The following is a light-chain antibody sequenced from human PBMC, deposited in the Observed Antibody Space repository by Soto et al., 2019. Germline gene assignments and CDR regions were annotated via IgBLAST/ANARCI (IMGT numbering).Light chain of an antibody. CDR3: SSFTGTTTLDV. CDR1: SSDVGAYKY. V-gene: IGLV2-14*03. CDR2: GVS. Sequence: QSVLTQPASVSGSPGQSITISCTGTSSDVGAYKYVSWYQQHPGKVPKLIIYGVSNRPSGGSNRFSGSKSGNTAFLTISGLQPEDEADYYCSSFTGTTTLDVFGSAPKVPVL. J-gene: IGLJ1*01.